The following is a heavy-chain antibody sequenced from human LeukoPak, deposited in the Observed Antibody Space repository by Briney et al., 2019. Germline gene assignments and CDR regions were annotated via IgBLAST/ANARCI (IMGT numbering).Heavy chain of an antibody. CDR2: IYYIGST. J-gene: IGHJ3*02. D-gene: IGHD1-26*01. Sequence: LTXXVSGGTISRXXWSWIRQPPGKGLEWVAYIYYIGSTNYSPSLKSRLTISMDASKNQFSLNLSSVTAADTAVYYCARDRRRELLHAFXXXGQGX. CDR3: ARDRRRELLHAFXX. CDR1: GGTISRXX. V-gene: IGHV4-59*01.